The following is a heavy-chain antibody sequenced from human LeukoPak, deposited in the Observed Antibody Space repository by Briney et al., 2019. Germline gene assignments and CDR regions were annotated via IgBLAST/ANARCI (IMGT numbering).Heavy chain of an antibody. Sequence: GGSLRLSCAASGFTFSNYNMHWVRQAPGKGLEGVSSISSSSSYIYYADSVKGRFTISRDNAKNSLYLQMNSLRAEDTAVYYCTTDSKILFDIWGQGTMVTVSS. V-gene: IGHV3-21*01. CDR2: ISSSSSYI. CDR1: GFTFSNYN. J-gene: IGHJ3*02. CDR3: TTDSKILFDI.